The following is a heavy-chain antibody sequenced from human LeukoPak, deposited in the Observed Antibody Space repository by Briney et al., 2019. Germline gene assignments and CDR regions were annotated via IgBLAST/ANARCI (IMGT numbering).Heavy chain of an antibody. V-gene: IGHV4-59*08. D-gene: IGHD6-13*01. J-gene: IGHJ4*02. Sequence: PSETLSLTCTVSGGSISSYYWSWIRQPPGKGLEWIGYIYYSGSTNYNPSLKSRVTISVDTSKNQFSLKLSSVTAADTAVYYCARHFSSGYSSSWYGNYFDYWGQGTLVTVSS. CDR3: ARHFSSGYSSSWYGNYFDY. CDR2: IYYSGST. CDR1: GGSISSYY.